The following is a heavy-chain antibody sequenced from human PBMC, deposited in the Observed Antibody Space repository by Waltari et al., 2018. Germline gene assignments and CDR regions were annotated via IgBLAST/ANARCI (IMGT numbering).Heavy chain of an antibody. V-gene: IGHV3-15*01. Sequence: EVQLVESGGGLVKPGGSLRLSCAASGFTFSNAWMSWVRQAPGKGLEWVGRIKSKKDGGTTDYAAPVKGRFTISRDDSKNTLYLQMNSLKTEDTAVYYCTTDSHHIRRFDPWGQGTLVTVSS. D-gene: IGHD2-21*01. CDR3: TTDSHHIRRFDP. CDR2: IKSKKDGGTT. CDR1: GFTFSNAW. J-gene: IGHJ5*02.